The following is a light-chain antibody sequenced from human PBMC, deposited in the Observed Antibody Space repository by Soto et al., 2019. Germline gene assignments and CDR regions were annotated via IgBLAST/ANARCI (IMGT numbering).Light chain of an antibody. Sequence: VMTQSPLSLPVTLGQPASISCRSSHSLAYSDGNIYVNWFQQKPGQSPQLLIYTLSYRAPGVPDRFSGSGSGTDFTLKISRVEAEDVGIYCCMQRIEFPLTFGQGTKVDIK. CDR1: HSLAYSDGNIY. CDR3: MQRIEFPLT. CDR2: TLS. V-gene: IGKV2-40*01. J-gene: IGKJ4*01.